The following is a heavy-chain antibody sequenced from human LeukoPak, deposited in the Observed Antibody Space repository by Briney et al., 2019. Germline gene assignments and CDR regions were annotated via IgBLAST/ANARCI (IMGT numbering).Heavy chain of an antibody. CDR3: ARDLGYSSSSLAFDI. V-gene: IGHV4-4*07. CDR1: GGSISSYY. Sequence: SETLSLTCTVSGGSISSYYWSWIRQPAGKGLEWIGRIYTSGSTNYNPSLKSRVTMSVDTSKNQFSLKLSSVTAADTAVYHCARDLGYSSSSLAFDIWGQGTMVTVSS. J-gene: IGHJ3*02. CDR2: IYTSGST. D-gene: IGHD6-6*01.